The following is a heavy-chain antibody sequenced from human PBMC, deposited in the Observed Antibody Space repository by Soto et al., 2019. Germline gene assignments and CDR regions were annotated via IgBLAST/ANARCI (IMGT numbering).Heavy chain of an antibody. Sequence: LRRSCAASGFTFSSYAMHWVRQAPGKGLEWVAVISYDGSNKYYADSVKGRFTISRDNSKNTLYLQMNSLRAEDTAVYYCARENYSGSYFGYNWFDPWGQGTLVTVSS. CDR3: ARENYSGSYFGYNWFDP. V-gene: IGHV3-30-3*01. CDR2: ISYDGSNK. D-gene: IGHD1-26*01. CDR1: GFTFSSYA. J-gene: IGHJ5*02.